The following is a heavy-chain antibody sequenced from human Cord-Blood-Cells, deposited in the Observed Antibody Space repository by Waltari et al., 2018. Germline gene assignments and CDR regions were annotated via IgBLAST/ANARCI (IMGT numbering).Heavy chain of an antibody. V-gene: IGHV4-34*01. CDR2: INHSGST. CDR3: ARGRRYYYGSGSYFDY. CDR1: GGSFSGYS. Sequence: QVPLQQWGAGLLKPSETLSLTCAVSGGSFSGYSSSWIRPPPGKGLEWIGEINHSGSTNYNPSLKSRVTISVDTSKNQFSLKLSSVTTADTAVYYCARGRRYYYGSGSYFDYRGQGTLVTVSS. J-gene: IGHJ4*02. D-gene: IGHD3-10*01.